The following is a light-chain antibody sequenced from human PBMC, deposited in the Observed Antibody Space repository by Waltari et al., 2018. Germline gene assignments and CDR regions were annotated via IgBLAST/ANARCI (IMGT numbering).Light chain of an antibody. Sequence: DIQLTQSPSTPSASVGDRVSTTCRASQNIDNWLAWFQQKPGRAPKVLIYKVSTLQSGVPSRFSGSRSGTEFTLTISSLQPDDIATYYCQQYLDYSWTFGQGTKVEIK. CDR1: QNIDNW. CDR3: QQYLDYSWT. CDR2: KVS. V-gene: IGKV1-5*03. J-gene: IGKJ1*01.